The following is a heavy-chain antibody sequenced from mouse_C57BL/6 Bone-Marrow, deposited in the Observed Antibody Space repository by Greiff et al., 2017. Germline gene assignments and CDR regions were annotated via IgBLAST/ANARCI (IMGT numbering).Heavy chain of an antibody. CDR1: GYTFTSYT. D-gene: IGHD2-12*01. V-gene: IGHV1-4*01. Sequence: VQLQQSGAELATPGASVKMSCKASGYTFTSYTMHWVKQRPGQGLEWIGYINPSSGYTKYNQKFKDKATLTADKSSSTAYMQLSSLTSEDSAVYYCASSAYYNFAYWGQGTLVTVSA. CDR3: ASSAYYNFAY. J-gene: IGHJ3*01. CDR2: INPSSGYT.